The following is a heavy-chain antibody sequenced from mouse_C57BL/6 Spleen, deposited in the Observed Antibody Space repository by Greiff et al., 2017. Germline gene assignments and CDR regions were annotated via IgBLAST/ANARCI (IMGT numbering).Heavy chain of an antibody. Sequence: EVKVVESGGGLVKPGGSLKLSCAASGFTFSDYGMHWVRQAPEKGLEWVAYISSGSSTIYYADTVKGRFTISRDNAKNTLFLQMTSLRSEDTAMYYCARGYDYDRDAMDYWGQGTSVTVSS. CDR3: ARGYDYDRDAMDY. V-gene: IGHV5-17*01. D-gene: IGHD2-4*01. CDR1: GFTFSDYG. J-gene: IGHJ4*01. CDR2: ISSGSSTI.